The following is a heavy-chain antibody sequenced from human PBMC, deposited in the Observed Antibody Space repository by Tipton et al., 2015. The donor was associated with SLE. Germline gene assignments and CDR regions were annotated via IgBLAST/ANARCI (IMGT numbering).Heavy chain of an antibody. CDR2: IYYTGSA. CDR3: ASRELRFLEFGYYSYGVDV. J-gene: IGHJ6*02. D-gene: IGHD3-3*01. V-gene: IGHV4-39*07. CDR1: GDSINNKNYY. Sequence: TLSLTCSVSGDSINNKNYYWGWIRQPPGKGLEWIGAIYYTGSAYYNPSLKNRVTISLVSSRDRFSLNLTSVTAADTAIYYCASRELRFLEFGYYSYGVDVWGHGTTVTVSS.